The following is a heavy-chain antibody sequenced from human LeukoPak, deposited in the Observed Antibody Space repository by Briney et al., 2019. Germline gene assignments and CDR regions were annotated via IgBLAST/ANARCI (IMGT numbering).Heavy chain of an antibody. Sequence: GGSLRLSCAASGFSFIYYGLNWVRQAPGKGLEWVSYISSSSGAIYYADSVKGRFTISRDSAGNSLYLQLNSLRAEDTAVYYCATEGDGRSLDYWGQGTLVTVSS. D-gene: IGHD5-24*01. V-gene: IGHV3-48*01. CDR3: ATEGDGRSLDY. CDR1: GFSFIYYG. CDR2: ISSSSGAI. J-gene: IGHJ4*02.